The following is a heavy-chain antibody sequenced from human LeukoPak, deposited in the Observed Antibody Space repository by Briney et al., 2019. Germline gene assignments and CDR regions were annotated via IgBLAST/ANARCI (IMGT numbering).Heavy chain of an antibody. V-gene: IGHV3-23*01. CDR3: ARADFWSGYSVNFDY. D-gene: IGHD3-3*01. J-gene: IGHJ4*02. CDR2: ISGSGGST. Sequence: PGGSLRLSCSASGFTFSSYAMSWVRQAPGKGLEWVSAISGSGGSTYYADSVKGRFTISRDNSKNTLYLQMNSLRAEDTAVYYCARADFWSGYSVNFDYWGQGPLVTVSS. CDR1: GFTFSSYA.